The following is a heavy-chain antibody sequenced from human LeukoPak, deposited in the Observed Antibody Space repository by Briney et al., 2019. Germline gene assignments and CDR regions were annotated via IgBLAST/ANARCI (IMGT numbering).Heavy chain of an antibody. D-gene: IGHD3-3*01. Sequence: PSETLSLTCAAYGGSFSGYYWSWIRQPPGKGLEWIGEINHSGSTNYNPSLKSRVTISVDTSKNQFSLKLSSVTAADTAVYYCARGSLVYDFWSGYPHSFDYWGQGTLVTVSS. J-gene: IGHJ4*02. CDR2: INHSGST. V-gene: IGHV4-34*01. CDR1: GGSFSGYY. CDR3: ARGSLVYDFWSGYPHSFDY.